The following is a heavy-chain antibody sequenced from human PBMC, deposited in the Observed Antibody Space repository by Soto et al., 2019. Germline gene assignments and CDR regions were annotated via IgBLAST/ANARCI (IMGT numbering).Heavy chain of an antibody. CDR1: GFPFSTSN. CDR3: ARGVLPISSTSWFDP. J-gene: IGHJ5*02. V-gene: IGHV3-21*01. CDR2: ISRSSTYI. Sequence: EVQLVESGGGLVNPGGSLRLSCVVSGFPFSTSNMNWVRQAPGKGLEWVSFISRSSTYIYYADSVKGRFTISRDDAENSLFLPMNSLRAEDTAVYYCARGVLPISSTSWFDPWGQGTLVTVSS. D-gene: IGHD3-16*01.